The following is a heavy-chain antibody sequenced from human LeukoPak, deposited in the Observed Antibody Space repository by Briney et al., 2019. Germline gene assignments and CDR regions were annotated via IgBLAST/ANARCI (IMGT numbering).Heavy chain of an antibody. CDR2: IYSSGIT. D-gene: IGHD1-26*01. J-gene: IGHJ4*01. CDR1: GGSIGSYY. Sequence: SETLSLTCSVSGGSIGSYYWSWIRQPAGKGLEWIGRIYSSGITNYNPSLKSRVTMSVDTSKNQFSLKLNSVTAADTAFYYCARVRSGSYYFDYWGQEPWSPSPQ. V-gene: IGHV4-4*07. CDR3: ARVRSGSYYFDY.